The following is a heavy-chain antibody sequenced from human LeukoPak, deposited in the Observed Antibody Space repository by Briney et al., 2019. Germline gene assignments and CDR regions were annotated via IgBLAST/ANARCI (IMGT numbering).Heavy chain of an antibody. J-gene: IGHJ4*02. CDR1: VFPFSAYA. CDR3: AKGLIRGHYPGNCFFDS. Sequence: GGSLRLSCPTSVFPFSAYAIRVRQAPGRGLEWVSTFGGRPDTTHYADSVKGRFTISADNSKNTVFLQMDSLTVEDSAVFCGAKGLIRGHYPGNCFFDSWGQGALVTVSS. V-gene: IGHV3-23*01. D-gene: IGHD3-3*01. CDR2: FGGRPDTT.